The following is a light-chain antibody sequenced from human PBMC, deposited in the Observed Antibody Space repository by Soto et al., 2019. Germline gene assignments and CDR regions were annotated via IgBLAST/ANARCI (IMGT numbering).Light chain of an antibody. J-gene: IGLJ2*01. CDR1: SSNIGSNT. V-gene: IGLV1-44*01. Sequence: QSVLTQPPSASGTPGQRVTISCSGSSSNIGSNTVTWYQQLPGTAPKLLIYSNGQRPSGVPDRFSGSKSGTSASLAISGLQSEDEADYYCATWDDSLNSGVFGGGTKVTVL. CDR3: ATWDDSLNSGV. CDR2: SNG.